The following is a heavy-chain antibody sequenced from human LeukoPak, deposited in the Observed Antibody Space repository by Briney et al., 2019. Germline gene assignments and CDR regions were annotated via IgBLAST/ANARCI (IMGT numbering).Heavy chain of an antibody. CDR1: GFTFSSYA. CDR2: ISGSGGST. J-gene: IGHJ3*02. V-gene: IGHV3-23*01. Sequence: GGSLRLSCAASGFTFSSYAMSWVRQAPGKGLEWVSAISGSGGSTYYADSVKGRFTISRDNAKNSLYLQMNSLRAEDTAVYYCARVTSSYYDFWSGYPGDDAFDIWGQGTMVTVSS. D-gene: IGHD3-3*01. CDR3: ARVTSSYYDFWSGYPGDDAFDI.